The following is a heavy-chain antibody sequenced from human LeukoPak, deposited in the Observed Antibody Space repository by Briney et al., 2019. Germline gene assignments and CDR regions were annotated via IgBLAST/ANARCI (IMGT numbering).Heavy chain of an antibody. Sequence: SETLSLTCTVSGGSISSSSYSWGWIRQPPGKGLEWIGSIYYSGSTYYNPSLKSRVTISVDTSKNQFSLKLSSVTAADTAVYYCARHLATREPREAFDIWGQGTMVTVSS. CDR2: IYYSGST. CDR1: GGSISSSSYS. CDR3: ARHLATREPREAFDI. J-gene: IGHJ3*02. D-gene: IGHD5-12*01. V-gene: IGHV4-39*01.